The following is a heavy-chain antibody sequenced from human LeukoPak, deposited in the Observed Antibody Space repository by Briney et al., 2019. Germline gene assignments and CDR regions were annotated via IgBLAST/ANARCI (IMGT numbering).Heavy chain of an antibody. V-gene: IGHV1-8*01. J-gene: IGHJ3*02. D-gene: IGHD3-10*01. CDR1: GYTFTSYD. Sequence: ASVKVSCKASGYTFTSYDIDWVRQATGQGLEWMGWMNPNSGNTGYAQKFQGRVTMTRNTSISTAYMELSSLRSEDTAVSYCARSLYYGSGSDDFDIWGQGTMVTVSS. CDR2: MNPNSGNT. CDR3: ARSLYYGSGSDDFDI.